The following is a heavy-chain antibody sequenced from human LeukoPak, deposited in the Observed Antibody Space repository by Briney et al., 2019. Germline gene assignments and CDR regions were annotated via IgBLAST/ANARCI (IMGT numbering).Heavy chain of an antibody. V-gene: IGHV1-8*01. Sequence: ASVKVSCKASGYTFASYDINWVRQATGQGLEWMGWMNPNSGNTGYAQKFQGRVTMTRNTSISTAYMELSSLRSEDTAVYYCARTYCSSTSCPDYYYYYMDVWGKGTTVTVSS. CDR1: GYTFASYD. D-gene: IGHD2-2*01. CDR3: ARTYCSSTSCPDYYYYYMDV. J-gene: IGHJ6*03. CDR2: MNPNSGNT.